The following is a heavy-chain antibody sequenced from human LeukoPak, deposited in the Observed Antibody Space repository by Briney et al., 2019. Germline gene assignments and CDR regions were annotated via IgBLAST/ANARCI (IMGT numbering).Heavy chain of an antibody. V-gene: IGHV4-39*01. CDR1: GDSISTSSYY. Sequence: PSETLSLTCSVSGDSISTSSYYWGWIRQPPGKGLEWSGTIYYGGSTYYNPSLTSRVTISVDTSKNQFSLKLSSVTAADTAVYYCARHKDYYYSYMDVWGKGTTVTISS. J-gene: IGHJ6*03. CDR2: IYYGGST. CDR3: ARHKDYYYSYMDV.